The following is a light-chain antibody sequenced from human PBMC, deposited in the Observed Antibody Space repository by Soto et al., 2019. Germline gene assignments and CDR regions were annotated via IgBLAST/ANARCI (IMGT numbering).Light chain of an antibody. J-gene: IGKJ4*01. Sequence: EIVLKQSPATLSLSPGERATLSCRASQSVSSYLAWYQQKPGQAPRLLIYDASTRATGIPARFSGSGSGTDFTLTISSLEPEDFAVYYCQQRSNWPLTFGGGTKVDI. V-gene: IGKV3-11*01. CDR2: DAS. CDR3: QQRSNWPLT. CDR1: QSVSSY.